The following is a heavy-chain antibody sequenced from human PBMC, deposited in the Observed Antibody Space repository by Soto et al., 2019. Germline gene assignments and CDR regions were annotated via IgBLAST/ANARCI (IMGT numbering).Heavy chain of an antibody. D-gene: IGHD2-21*02. CDR3: ARSIVVVTALDD. CDR2: INAGNGNT. Sequence: QVQLVQSGAEEKKPGASVKVSCKASGYTFTSYDMHWVRQAPGQRLEWMGWINAGNGNTKYSQKFQGRVTMTRDTSASTAYMELSSLRSEDTAVYYCARSIVVVTALDDWGQGTLVTVSS. V-gene: IGHV1-3*05. J-gene: IGHJ4*02. CDR1: GYTFTSYD.